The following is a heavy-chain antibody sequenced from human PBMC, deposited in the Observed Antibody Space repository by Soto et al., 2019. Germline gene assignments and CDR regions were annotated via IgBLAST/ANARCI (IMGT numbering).Heavy chain of an antibody. CDR3: ARDLAARPYLQYGMDV. CDR2: IYYSGST. V-gene: IGHV4-31*03. Sequence: SETLSLPCTVSGGSISSGGYYWSWIRQHPGKGLEWIGYIYYSGSTYYNPSLKSRVTISVDTSKNQFSLKLRSVTAADTAVYYCARDLAARPYLQYGMDVWGQGTSVTLSS. D-gene: IGHD6-6*01. CDR1: GGSISSGGYY. J-gene: IGHJ6*02.